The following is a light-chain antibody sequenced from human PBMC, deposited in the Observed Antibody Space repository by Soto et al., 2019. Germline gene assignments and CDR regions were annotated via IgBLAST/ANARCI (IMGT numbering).Light chain of an antibody. CDR3: SSYAGGNNLV. Sequence: QSALTQPPSASGSPGQSVTISCTGTSNDVGGHNYVSWYQQRPGKAPTLLIYEISKRPSGVPDHFSGSKSGSTASLTVSGLQAADEAQYYCSSYAGGNNLVFGGGTKVTVL. CDR2: EIS. J-gene: IGLJ2*01. V-gene: IGLV2-8*01. CDR1: SNDVGGHNY.